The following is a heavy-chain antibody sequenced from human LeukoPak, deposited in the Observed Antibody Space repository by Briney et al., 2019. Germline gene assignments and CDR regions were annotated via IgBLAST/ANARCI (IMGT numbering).Heavy chain of an antibody. J-gene: IGHJ3*01. V-gene: IGHV5-51*01. CDR3: ARPSYSAGWLNAFDL. CDR1: GYIFTNYW. D-gene: IGHD1-26*01. Sequence: GESLKIPCKGSGYIFTNYWIGWVRQMPGKGLEWMGIIYPADSDTRYSPSFQGQVTISADKSINTAYMQWSSLKASDTAMYYCARPSYSAGWLNAFDLWGQGTMVTVSS. CDR2: IYPADSDT.